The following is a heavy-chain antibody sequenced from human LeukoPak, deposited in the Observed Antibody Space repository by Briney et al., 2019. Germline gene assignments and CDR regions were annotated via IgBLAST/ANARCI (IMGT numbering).Heavy chain of an antibody. V-gene: IGHV3-23*01. Sequence: PGGSLRLSCSASGFTFNNYALTWVRQTPGKGLECVSAISGDGVSPYYADSVRGRFTISRDNSKNTLYPQMNSLRVEDTAVYFCARDPGAFPYFFDSWGQGTLVTVSS. J-gene: IGHJ4*02. CDR2: ISGDGVSP. CDR3: ARDPGAFPYFFDS. D-gene: IGHD4/OR15-4a*01. CDR1: GFTFNNYA.